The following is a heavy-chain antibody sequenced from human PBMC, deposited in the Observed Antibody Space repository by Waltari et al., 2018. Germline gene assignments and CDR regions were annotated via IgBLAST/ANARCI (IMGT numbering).Heavy chain of an antibody. CDR2: IDDGGST. J-gene: IGHJ4*02. Sequence: QVHQPQSGGGLRQASETLSPTCSVASLSGGAFIPDLWTWIRQSPGKGLEWIGDIDDGGSTHYNPSLKSRVTISLDTSKNQFSLNVKSVTAADTAVYYCAGGRDRYYGSGSYFYFNYWGQGTLVPVSS. CDR1: GGAFIPDL. V-gene: IGHV4-34*01. CDR3: AGGRDRYYGSGSYFYFNY. D-gene: IGHD3-10*01.